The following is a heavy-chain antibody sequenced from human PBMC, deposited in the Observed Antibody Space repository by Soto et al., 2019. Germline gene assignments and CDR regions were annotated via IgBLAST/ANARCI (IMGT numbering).Heavy chain of an antibody. CDR3: AKPASVLRFLEWLLVY. CDR2: ISGSGGST. Sequence: GGSLRLSCAASGFTFSSYAMSWVRQAPGKGLEWVSAISGSGGSTYYADSVKGRFTISRDNSKNTLYLQMNSLRAEDTAVYYCAKPASVLRFLEWLLVYWGQGTLVTVSS. CDR1: GFTFSSYA. V-gene: IGHV3-23*01. D-gene: IGHD3-3*01. J-gene: IGHJ4*02.